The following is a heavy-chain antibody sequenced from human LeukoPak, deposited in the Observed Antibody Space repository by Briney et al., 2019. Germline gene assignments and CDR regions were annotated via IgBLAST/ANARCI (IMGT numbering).Heavy chain of an antibody. Sequence: PSETLSLTCTVSGGSISSYYWSWIRQPAGKGLEWIGRIYTSGSTNYNPSLKSRVTMSVDTSKNQFSLKLSSVTAADTAVYYCARVTVVPAAKGRAFDIWGQGTMVTVSS. D-gene: IGHD2-2*01. J-gene: IGHJ3*02. CDR3: ARVTVVPAAKGRAFDI. V-gene: IGHV4-4*07. CDR2: IYTSGST. CDR1: GGSISSYY.